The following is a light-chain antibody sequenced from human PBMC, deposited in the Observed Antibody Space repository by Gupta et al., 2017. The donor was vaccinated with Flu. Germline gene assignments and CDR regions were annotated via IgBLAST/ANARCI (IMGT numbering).Light chain of an antibody. J-gene: IGLJ2*01. Sequence: TSSDGGYNYVSWYQQPPGRAPKLIIFNVNDRPSGVSNRFSGSKSGSTASLTISGLQAEDEANYYCSSYTRSPTLVVFGGGTKLTVL. CDR2: NVN. V-gene: IGLV2-14*04. CDR3: SSYTRSPTLVV. CDR1: SSDGGYNY.